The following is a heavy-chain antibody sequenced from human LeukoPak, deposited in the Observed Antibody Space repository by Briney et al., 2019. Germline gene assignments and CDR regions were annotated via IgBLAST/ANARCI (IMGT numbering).Heavy chain of an antibody. CDR3: ARDKAVGPTLLDY. V-gene: IGHV3-7*01. CDR2: IKQDGSEK. D-gene: IGHD1-26*01. Sequence: GGSLRLSCAASGFTFSGYWMSWVRQAPGKGLEWVANIKQDGSEKYFVDSMGGRFTISRDNAKNSLYLEMNSLRAEDTAVYYCARDKAVGPTLLDYWGQGTLVTVSS. CDR1: GFTFSGYW. J-gene: IGHJ4*02.